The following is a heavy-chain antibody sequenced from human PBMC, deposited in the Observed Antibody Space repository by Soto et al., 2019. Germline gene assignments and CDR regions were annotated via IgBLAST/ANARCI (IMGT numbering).Heavy chain of an antibody. CDR2: LSYAGDT. CDR1: GFNLSTYD. Sequence: GGSQILSCAASGFNLSTYDMHWVRHATGKGLEWVAALSYAGDTYYTGSVKGRFTVSRDNAKNTLYLQMSSLRAEDTAIYYCAKVDRYSSGWSSYAPEYYYYSMDVWGQGTTVTV. CDR3: AKVDRYSSGWSSYAPEYYYYSMDV. V-gene: IGHV3-13*01. D-gene: IGHD6-19*01. J-gene: IGHJ6*02.